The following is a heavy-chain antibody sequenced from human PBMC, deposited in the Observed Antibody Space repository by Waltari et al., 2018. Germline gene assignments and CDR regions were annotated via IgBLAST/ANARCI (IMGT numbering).Heavy chain of an antibody. V-gene: IGHV4-59*11. Sequence: QVQLQESGPGLVKPSETLSLTYTVSGGSISSHYWSWIRQPPGKGLEWIGYIYYSGSTNYNPSLKSRVTISVDTSKNQFSLKLSSVTAADTAVYYCARGGRNAFDIWGQGTMVTVSS. CDR1: GGSISSHY. J-gene: IGHJ3*02. CDR3: ARGGRNAFDI. CDR2: IYYSGST. D-gene: IGHD1-26*01.